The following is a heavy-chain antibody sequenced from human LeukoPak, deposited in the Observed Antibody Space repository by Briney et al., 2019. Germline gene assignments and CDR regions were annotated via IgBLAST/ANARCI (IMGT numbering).Heavy chain of an antibody. D-gene: IGHD2-15*01. CDR2: ISWSSGSI. CDR3: AGRHCSGGGCYFAGADPFDY. J-gene: IGHJ4*02. V-gene: IGHV3-9*01. Sequence: PGGSLRLSCAASGFTFGDYAMHWVRQAPGKGLEWVSGISWSSGSIGYADSVKGRFTISRDTSKNTLYLQMNSLRAEDTAVYFCAGRHCSGGGCYFAGADPFDYWGQGTLVTVSS. CDR1: GFTFGDYA.